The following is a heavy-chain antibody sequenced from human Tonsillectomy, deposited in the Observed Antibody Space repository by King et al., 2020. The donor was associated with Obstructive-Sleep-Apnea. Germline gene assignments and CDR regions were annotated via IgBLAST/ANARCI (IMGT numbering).Heavy chain of an antibody. J-gene: IGHJ5*02. Sequence: VQLQESGPGLVKPSETLSLTCTVSGGSISSYYWSWIRQPPGKGLEWIGYIYYSGSTNYNPSLKSRVTISVDTSKNQFSLKLSSVTAADTAVYYCARGSNWNDHWGQGTLVTVSS. CDR1: GGSISSYY. CDR2: IYYSGST. V-gene: IGHV4-59*01. CDR3: ARGSNWNDH.